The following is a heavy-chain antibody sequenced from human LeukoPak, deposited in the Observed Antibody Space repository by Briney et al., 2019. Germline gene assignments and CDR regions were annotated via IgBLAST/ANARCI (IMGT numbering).Heavy chain of an antibody. CDR2: FDPEDGET. J-gene: IGHJ5*02. V-gene: IGHV1-24*01. Sequence: ASVKVSCKVSGYTLTELSMHWVRQAPGKGLEWMGGFDPEDGETIYAQKFQGRVTMTEDTSTDTAYMELSSLRSEDTAVYYCATQREGYCCGGICFFVWFDPWGQGTLVTVSS. CDR3: ATQREGYCCGGICFFVWFDP. D-gene: IGHD2-15*01. CDR1: GYTLTELS.